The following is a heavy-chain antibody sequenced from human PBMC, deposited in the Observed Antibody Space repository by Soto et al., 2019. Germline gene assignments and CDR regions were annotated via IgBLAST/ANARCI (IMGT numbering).Heavy chain of an antibody. D-gene: IGHD2-2*01. Sequence: EVQLVESGGGLVQPGRSLRLSCAASGFTFDDYAMHWVRQAPGKGLEWVSGISWNSGSIGYADSVKGRFTISRDNAKNSLYLQMNSLRAEDTALYYCAKGRQYAMYTLFDIWGQGTMVTVSS. CDR1: GFTFDDYA. CDR3: AKGRQYAMYTLFDI. CDR2: ISWNSGSI. J-gene: IGHJ3*02. V-gene: IGHV3-9*01.